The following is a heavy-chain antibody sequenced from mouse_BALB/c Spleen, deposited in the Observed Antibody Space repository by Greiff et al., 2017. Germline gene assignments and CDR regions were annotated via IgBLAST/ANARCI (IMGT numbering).Heavy chain of an antibody. CDR1: GYTFTSYW. D-gene: IGHD1-1*01. CDR2: IYPSDSYT. CDR3: TRKGSSWYFDV. J-gene: IGHJ1*01. V-gene: IGHV1-69*02. Sequence: QVQLQQPGAELVRPGASVKLSCKASGYTFTSYWINWVKQRPGLGLEWIGNIYPSDSYTNYNQKFKDKATLTVDKSSSTAYMQLSSPTSEDSAVYYCTRKGSSWYFDVWGAGTTVTVSS.